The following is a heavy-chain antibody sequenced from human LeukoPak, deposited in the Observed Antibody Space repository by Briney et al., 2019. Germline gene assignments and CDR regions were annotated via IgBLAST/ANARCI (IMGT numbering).Heavy chain of an antibody. J-gene: IGHJ4*02. V-gene: IGHV3-30*04. CDR2: ISYDGSNK. CDR3: ARDREDYYDSSGVFDY. D-gene: IGHD3-22*01. Sequence: GGSLRLSCAASGFTFSSYAMHWVRQAPGKGLEWVAVISYDGSNKYYADSVKGRFTISRDNSKNTLYLQMNSLRAEDTAVYYCARDREDYYDSSGVFDYWGQGTLVTVSS. CDR1: GFTFSSYA.